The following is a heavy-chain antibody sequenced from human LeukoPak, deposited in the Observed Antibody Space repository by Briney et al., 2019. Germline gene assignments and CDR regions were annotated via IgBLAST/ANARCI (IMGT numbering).Heavy chain of an antibody. CDR1: GFTFSSYS. D-gene: IGHD1-26*01. CDR2: ISSSSSYI. J-gene: IGHJ4*02. V-gene: IGHV3-21*01. CDR3: ARDEVGVGADY. Sequence: GGSLRLSCAASGFTFSSYSMNWVRQAPGTGLGWVSSISSSSSYIYYADSVKGRFTISRDNAKNSLYLQMNSLRAEDTAVYYCARDEVGVGADYWGQGTLVTVSS.